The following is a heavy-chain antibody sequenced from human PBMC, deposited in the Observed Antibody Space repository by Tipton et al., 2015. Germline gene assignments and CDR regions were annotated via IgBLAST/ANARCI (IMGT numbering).Heavy chain of an antibody. CDR2: IYTSHNAI. Sequence: SLRLSCAASGFTFSDYYMTWIRQATGKGLEWLSYIYTSHNAIYYADSVKGRFTSSRDNAKNSLYLQMNRLRAEDTAVYYCARSGGYGWDQWGQGTLVTVSS. V-gene: IGHV3-11*04. D-gene: IGHD5-12*01. J-gene: IGHJ4*02. CDR3: ARSGGYGWDQ. CDR1: GFTFSDYY.